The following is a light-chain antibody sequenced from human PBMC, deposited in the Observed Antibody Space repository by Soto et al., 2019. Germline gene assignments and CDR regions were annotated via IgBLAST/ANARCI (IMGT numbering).Light chain of an antibody. CDR2: WAS. CDR3: QQYYSTPLT. V-gene: IGKV4-1*01. CDR1: QSGLYSSKNKNY. Sequence: DIVMTQSPDSLAVSLGERATINCKSSQSGLYSSKNKNYLAWYQQKPGQPPKLLIYWASTREPGVPDRFSGSGSGTDFTLTISSLQAEDVAVYYCQQYYSTPLTFGGGTKVEIK. J-gene: IGKJ4*01.